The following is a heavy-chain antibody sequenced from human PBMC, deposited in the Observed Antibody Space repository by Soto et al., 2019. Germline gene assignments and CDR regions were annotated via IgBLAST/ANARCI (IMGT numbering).Heavy chain of an antibody. Sequence: EVQLVESGGGLVIPGGSLRLSCAASGVTFSNVWVTWVRQAPGRGLEWVGRIKSNAYGGTIYYAAPVKGRFTISRDDSRNTVSLQMNSLKTEDTAVYHCTTGLRWFGEFWGQGSRVTVSS. V-gene: IGHV3-15*01. J-gene: IGHJ4*02. D-gene: IGHD3-10*01. CDR3: TTGLRWFGEF. CDR1: GVTFSNVW. CDR2: IKSNAYGGTI.